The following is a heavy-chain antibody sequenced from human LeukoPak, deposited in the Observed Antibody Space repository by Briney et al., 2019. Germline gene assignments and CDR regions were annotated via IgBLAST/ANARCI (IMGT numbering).Heavy chain of an antibody. V-gene: IGHV4-59*01. CDR3: ARGIYGDYAPSSFDY. J-gene: IGHJ4*02. CDR1: GGSISSYY. Sequence: SETLSLTCTVSGGSISSYYWSWIRQPPGKGLEWIGYIYYSGSTNYNPSLKSRVTISVDTSKNQFSLKLGSVTAADTAVYYCARGIYGDYAPSSFDYWGQGTLVTVSS. CDR2: IYYSGST. D-gene: IGHD4-17*01.